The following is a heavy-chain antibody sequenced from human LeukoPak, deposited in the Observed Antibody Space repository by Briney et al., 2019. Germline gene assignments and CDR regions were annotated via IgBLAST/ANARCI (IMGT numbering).Heavy chain of an antibody. CDR1: GFTFSSYG. CDR2: IWYDGSKK. D-gene: IGHD4-17*01. Sequence: GGSLRLSCTASGFTFSSYGMHWVRQAPGKGLEWVTIIWYDGSKKYYADSVMGRFAISRDNSKNTLSLQMNSLRAEDTGVYYCARADDYGTGRAFDIWGQGTMVTVSS. V-gene: IGHV3-33*01. J-gene: IGHJ3*02. CDR3: ARADDYGTGRAFDI.